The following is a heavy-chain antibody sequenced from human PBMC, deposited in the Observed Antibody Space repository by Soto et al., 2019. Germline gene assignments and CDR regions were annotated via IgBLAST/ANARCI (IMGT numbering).Heavy chain of an antibody. CDR1: GGSISGYY. CDR3: ARGASSGWYWFDP. D-gene: IGHD6-19*01. V-gene: IGHV4-59*01. Sequence: SETLSLTCTVSGGSISGYYWTWIRQPPGRGLEWIGYIYYSGSTNYNPSLKSRVTISVDTSKNQFSLKLSSVTAADTAVYYCARGASSGWYWFDPWGQGTLVTVSS. CDR2: IYYSGST. J-gene: IGHJ5*02.